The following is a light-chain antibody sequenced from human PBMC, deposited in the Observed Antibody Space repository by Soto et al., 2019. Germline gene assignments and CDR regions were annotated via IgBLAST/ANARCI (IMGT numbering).Light chain of an antibody. CDR3: SSYTSSSTVV. CDR1: SSDVGGYNY. J-gene: IGLJ2*01. Sequence: QAVVTQPASVSGSPGQSITISCTGTSSDVGGYNYVSWYQQHPGKAPKLMIYEVSNRPSGVSNRFSGSKSGNTASLTISGLQAEDEADYYCSSYTSSSTVVFGGGTKVNVL. V-gene: IGLV2-14*01. CDR2: EVS.